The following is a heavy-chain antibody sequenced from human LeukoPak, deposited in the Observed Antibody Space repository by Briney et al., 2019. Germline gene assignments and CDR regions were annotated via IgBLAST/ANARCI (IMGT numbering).Heavy chain of an antibody. CDR1: GYTFTHYY. V-gene: IGHV1-46*01. CDR2: INPSGGGT. CDR3: ARGYSYAYFGY. D-gene: IGHD5-18*01. Sequence: ASVRLSCKASGYTFTHYYMHWVRLAPGPGLEWMGIINPSGGGTTSAQKFQSRVAMTRDTSTSTVYMELSSLRSEDTAVYYCARGYSYAYFGYWGQRTLVTVSS. J-gene: IGHJ4*02.